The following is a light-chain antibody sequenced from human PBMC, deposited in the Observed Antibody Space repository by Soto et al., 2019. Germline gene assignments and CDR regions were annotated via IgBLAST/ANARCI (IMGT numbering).Light chain of an antibody. CDR2: GAS. V-gene: IGKV3-15*01. J-gene: IGKJ4*02. CDR1: QSVGGA. Sequence: EIVMTQSPATLSVTPGEAVTLTCRASQSVGGAVAWYQHKPGQAPRLLLVGASMRATGVPGRFSGGGSGTEFTLTISSIQSEDFAVYYCQQYKNWPPLTFGGGTTVEIK. CDR3: QQYKNWPPLT.